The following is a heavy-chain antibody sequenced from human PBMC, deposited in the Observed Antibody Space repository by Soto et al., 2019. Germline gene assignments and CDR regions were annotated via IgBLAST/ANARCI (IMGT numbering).Heavy chain of an antibody. J-gene: IGHJ4*02. V-gene: IGHV4-4*02. Sequence: SETLSLTCAVSGGSISSSNWWSWVRQPPGKGLEWIGEIYHSGSTNYNPSLKSRVTISVDKSKNQFSLKLSSVTAADTAVYYCASEDSSGWYFGEIGYWGQGTLVTVSS. CDR1: GGSISSSNW. CDR2: IYHSGST. CDR3: ASEDSSGWYFGEIGY. D-gene: IGHD6-19*01.